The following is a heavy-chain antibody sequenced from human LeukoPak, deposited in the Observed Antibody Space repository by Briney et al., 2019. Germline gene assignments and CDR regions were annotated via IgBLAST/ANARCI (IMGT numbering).Heavy chain of an antibody. CDR3: TRAASDCSSTSCFTRYFQH. J-gene: IGHJ1*01. CDR1: GFTFSTYA. Sequence: PGGSLRLSCAASGFTFSTYAMHWVRQAPGKGLEWVAVISYDGSNKYYADSVKGRFTISRDNSKNTLYLQMNSLGAEDTAVYYCTRAASDCSSTSCFTRYFQHWGQGTLVTVSS. CDR2: ISYDGSNK. V-gene: IGHV3-30-3*01. D-gene: IGHD2-2*01.